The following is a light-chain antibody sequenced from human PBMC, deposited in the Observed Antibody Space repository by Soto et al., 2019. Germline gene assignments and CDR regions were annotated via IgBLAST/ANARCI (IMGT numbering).Light chain of an antibody. V-gene: IGLV1-51*01. CDR3: GTWDSSLRTVL. J-gene: IGLJ2*01. Sequence: QSVLTQPPSLSAAPGRKVTISCSGSISNIGSNYLSWYQQLPGTAPKVVIYDSSERPSGIPDRFSGSKSGTSATLAITGLQTGDEVDYYCGTWDSSLRTVLFGGGTKVTVL. CDR2: DSS. CDR1: ISNIGSNY.